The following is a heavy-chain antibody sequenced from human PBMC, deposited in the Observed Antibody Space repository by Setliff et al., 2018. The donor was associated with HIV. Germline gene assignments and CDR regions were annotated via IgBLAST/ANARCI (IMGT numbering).Heavy chain of an antibody. J-gene: IGHJ4*02. CDR2: VHYTGNT. Sequence: SSETLSLTCTVSGGSITSSTYYWGWIRQPPGKGLEWIGTVHYTGNTYHNPSLKSRVTISVEVSKNQISLKLTAVTAADSAVYFCARARGPPLPVLDFWGQGTLVTVSS. CDR3: ARARGPPLPVLDF. D-gene: IGHD3-10*01. V-gene: IGHV4-39*01. CDR1: GGSITSSTYY.